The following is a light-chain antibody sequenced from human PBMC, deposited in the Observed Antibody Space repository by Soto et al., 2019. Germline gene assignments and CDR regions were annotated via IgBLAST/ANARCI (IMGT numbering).Light chain of an antibody. CDR1: VLAKKY. CDR2: KDS. J-gene: IGLJ2*01. CDR3: YSAADNNPKV. V-gene: IGLV3-27*01. Sequence: SYELTQPSSVSVSPGQTARITCSGDVLAKKYARWFQQKPGQAPVLVIYKDSERPSGIPERFSGSSSGTTVTLTISGAQVEDEADYYCYSAADNNPKVFGGGTKVTVL.